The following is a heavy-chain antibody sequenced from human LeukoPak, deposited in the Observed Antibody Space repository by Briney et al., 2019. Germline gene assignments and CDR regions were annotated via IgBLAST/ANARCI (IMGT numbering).Heavy chain of an antibody. CDR1: AYTSTYYV. CDR2: INAYNGNT. V-gene: IGHV1-18*01. Sequence: GASVKASCKTSAYTSTYYVISWVRHPPGQGLEWMGWINAYNGNTNDAQKFQGRVTMTTDTSTSTAYMELRSLRSDDTAVYYCARGEKPYDYWGQGTLVSVSS. CDR3: ARGEKPYDY. D-gene: IGHD1-26*01. J-gene: IGHJ4*02.